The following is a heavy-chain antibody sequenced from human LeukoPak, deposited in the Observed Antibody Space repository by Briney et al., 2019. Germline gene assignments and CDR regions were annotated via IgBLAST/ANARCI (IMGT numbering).Heavy chain of an antibody. D-gene: IGHD5-18*01. Sequence: GGSLRLSCAASGFTFSNCAMSWVRQPPGKGLEWVSAVSDDGAKTLYADSVKGRFTISRDNSKNTVSLQMTNLRADDTARYYCVKKERGYSYCDYWGQGTLVTVSS. V-gene: IGHV3-23*01. CDR2: VSDDGAKT. CDR1: GFTFSNCA. CDR3: VKKERGYSYCDY. J-gene: IGHJ4*02.